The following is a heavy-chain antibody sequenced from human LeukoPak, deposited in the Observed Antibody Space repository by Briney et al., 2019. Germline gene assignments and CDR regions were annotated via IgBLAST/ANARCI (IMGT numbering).Heavy chain of an antibody. D-gene: IGHD6-13*01. V-gene: IGHV3-48*01. CDR2: ISSSSSTI. Sequence: PGGSLRLSCAASGFTFSSYSMNWVRQAPGKGLEWVSHISSSSSTIYYADSVKGRFTISRDNAKNSLYLQMNSLRAEDTAVYYCARAGIAAAGPANFDYWGQGTLVTVSS. CDR1: GFTFSSYS. J-gene: IGHJ4*02. CDR3: ARAGIAAAGPANFDY.